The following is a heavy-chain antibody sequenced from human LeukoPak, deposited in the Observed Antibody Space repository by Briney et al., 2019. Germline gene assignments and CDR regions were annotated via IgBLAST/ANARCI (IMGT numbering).Heavy chain of an antibody. CDR1: GYIFTDYA. V-gene: IGHV1-3*01. CDR2: TNAGNGNT. Sequence: ASVKVSCKASGYIFTDYAIHWLRQAPGQRPEWMGWTNAGNGNTKYSQKFQGRITLIRDTSAPTAYMELSSLRHDDLAVYYCARGRGTSGTNRDFYYYYYMDVWGKGTTVTVSS. J-gene: IGHJ6*03. CDR3: ARGRGTSGTNRDFYYYYYMDV. D-gene: IGHD2-2*01.